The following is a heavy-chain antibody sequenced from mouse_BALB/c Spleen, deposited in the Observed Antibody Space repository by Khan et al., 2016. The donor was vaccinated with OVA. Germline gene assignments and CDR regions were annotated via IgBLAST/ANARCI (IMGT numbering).Heavy chain of an antibody. Sequence: VQLQESGPGLVAPSQSLSITCTVSGFSLTSYGVHWVRQPPGKGLEWLGVIWAGGSTNYNSALMSRLSISKDNSKSQVFLKMNSLQSEDTAMYYCARMARTINWGQGTTLTVSS. CDR1: GFSLTSYG. CDR3: ARMARTIN. J-gene: IGHJ2*01. CDR2: IWAGGST. V-gene: IGHV2-9*02.